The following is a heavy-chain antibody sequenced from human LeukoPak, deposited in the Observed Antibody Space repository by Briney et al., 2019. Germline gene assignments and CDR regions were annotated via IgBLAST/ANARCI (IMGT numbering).Heavy chain of an antibody. D-gene: IGHD4-23*01. CDR1: GFTFSSYG. J-gene: IGHJ4*02. V-gene: IGHV3-30*18. CDR2: ISYDGSNK. Sequence: GGSLRLSCAASGFTFSSYGMHWVRQAPGKGLEWVAYISYDGSNKYYADSVKGRFTISRDNSRNTLFLQMNSLRAEDTAVFYLANEEQRGQHLPPKAPPGGNGHWGQGTLVTVSS. CDR3: ANEEQRGQHLPPKAPPGGNGH.